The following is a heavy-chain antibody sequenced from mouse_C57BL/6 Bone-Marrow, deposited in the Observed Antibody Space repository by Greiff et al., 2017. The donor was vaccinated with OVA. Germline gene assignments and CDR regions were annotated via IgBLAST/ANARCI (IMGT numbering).Heavy chain of an antibody. D-gene: IGHD1-1*01. CDR1: GFNIKDDY. CDR3: TTPGFITTVVAHYYAMDY. CDR2: IDPENGDT. Sequence: VQLQQSGAELVRPGASVKLSCTASGFNIKDDYMHWVKQRPEQGLEWIGWIDPENGDTEYASKFQGKATITAETSSNTAYLQLSSLTSEDTAVYYCTTPGFITTVVAHYYAMDYWGQGTSVTVSS. V-gene: IGHV14-4*01. J-gene: IGHJ4*01.